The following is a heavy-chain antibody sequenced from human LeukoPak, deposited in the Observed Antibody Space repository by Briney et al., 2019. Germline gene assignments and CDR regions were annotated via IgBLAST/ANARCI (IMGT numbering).Heavy chain of an antibody. CDR3: ATRHHDYGDYSPFDY. D-gene: IGHD4-17*01. V-gene: IGHV4-30-4*01. CDR2: IYYSGST. CDR1: GGSISSGDYY. J-gene: IGHJ4*02. Sequence: SETLSLTCTVSGGSISSGDYYWSWIRQPPGKGLEWIGYIYYSGSTYYNPSLKSRVTISVDTSKNQFSLKLSSVTAADTAVYYCATRHHDYGDYSPFDYWGQRTLVTVSS.